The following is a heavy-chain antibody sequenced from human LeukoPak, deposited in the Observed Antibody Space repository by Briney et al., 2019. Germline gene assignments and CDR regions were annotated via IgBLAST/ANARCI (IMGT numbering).Heavy chain of an antibody. Sequence: AGSLTLSCAASGFTFSDYYMSWIRQAPGKGLEWVSYISSSSSYTNYADSVKGRFTISRDNAKNSLYLQLNSLRAEDTAVYYCARDWGIAVERTEGLDYWGQATVDTVSS. D-gene: IGHD6-19*01. CDR2: ISSSSSYT. CDR3: ARDWGIAVERTEGLDY. V-gene: IGHV3-11*05. J-gene: IGHJ4*02. CDR1: GFTFSDYY.